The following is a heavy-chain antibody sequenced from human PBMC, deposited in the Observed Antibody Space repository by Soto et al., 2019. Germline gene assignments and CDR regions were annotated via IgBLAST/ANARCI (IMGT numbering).Heavy chain of an antibody. CDR1: GYTFTNYA. D-gene: IGHD1-26*01. CDR3: ARGGSLYWYFDL. Sequence: QVQLVQSGAEVKKPGASVKVSCKASGYTFTNYAMHWVRQAPGQRLEWMGWINAGNGNTKYSQKFQGRVTITRDTSASTAYMVLSSLRSEDTAVYYCARGGSLYWYFDLWGRGTLVTVSS. CDR2: INAGNGNT. J-gene: IGHJ2*01. V-gene: IGHV1-3*01.